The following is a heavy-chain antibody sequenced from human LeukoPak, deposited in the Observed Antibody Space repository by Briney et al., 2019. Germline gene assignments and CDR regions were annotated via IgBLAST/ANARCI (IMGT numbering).Heavy chain of an antibody. Sequence: SGGSLRLSCAASGFTFSSYWMSWVRQAPGKGLEWVSCISSSGDIIYYADSVKGRFTISRDHAKNSLYLQMNSLRAEDTAVYYCARNLDIWGQGTLVTVSS. J-gene: IGHJ4*02. V-gene: IGHV3-48*03. CDR1: GFTFSSYW. CDR3: ARNLDI. CDR2: ISSSGDII. D-gene: IGHD1-1*01.